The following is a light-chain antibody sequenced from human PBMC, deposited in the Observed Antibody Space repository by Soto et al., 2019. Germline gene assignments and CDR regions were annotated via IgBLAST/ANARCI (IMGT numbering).Light chain of an antibody. V-gene: IGLV2-14*01. J-gene: IGLJ1*01. CDR3: SSYTSSSTYV. Sequence: QSALTQPASVSGSPGQSSTISCTGTSSDVGGYNYVSWYQQYPGKAPKLMIYEVSNRPSGVSNRFSGSKSGNTASLTISGLQAEDEADYYCSSYTSSSTYVFGTG. CDR2: EVS. CDR1: SSDVGGYNY.